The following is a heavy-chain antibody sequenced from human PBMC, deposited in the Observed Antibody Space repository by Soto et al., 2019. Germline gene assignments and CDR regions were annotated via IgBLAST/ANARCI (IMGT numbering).Heavy chain of an antibody. CDR1: GFTFSSYA. J-gene: IGHJ4*02. D-gene: IGHD3-22*01. Sequence: GGALRLSCSPSGFTFSSYAMHWVRQAPWKGLEYVSSISTNGGSTHYADSVKGRFTISRDNSKNTQYLQMSSLRADDTAVYYCVKGEYYYDSSGYYPFDYWGQGT. V-gene: IGHV3-64D*06. CDR3: VKGEYYYDSSGYYPFDY. CDR2: ISTNGGST.